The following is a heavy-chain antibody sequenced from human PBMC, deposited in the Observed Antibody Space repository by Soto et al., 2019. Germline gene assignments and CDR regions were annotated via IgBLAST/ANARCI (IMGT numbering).Heavy chain of an antibody. V-gene: IGHV3-48*01. CDR3: GRELLGDYVFGMGYRGAAFNI. D-gene: IGHD3-3*01. CDR1: GFTFSSYS. CDR2: ISSSSSTI. Sequence: GGSLRLSCAASGFTFSSYSMNWVRQAPGKGLEWVSYISSSSSTIYYADSVKGRFTISRDNAKNSLYLQMNSLRAEDTAVYYCGRELLGDYVFGMGYRGAAFNIGGKGKMAT. J-gene: IGHJ3*02.